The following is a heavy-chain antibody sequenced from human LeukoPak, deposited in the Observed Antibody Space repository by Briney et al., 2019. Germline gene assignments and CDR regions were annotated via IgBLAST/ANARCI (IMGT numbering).Heavy chain of an antibody. CDR2: IYSGANT. CDR3: ARLGPYYFDS. CDR1: GFIVSSKY. J-gene: IGHJ4*02. D-gene: IGHD3-16*01. V-gene: IGHV3-53*01. Sequence: GGSLRLSCAASGFIVSSKYMSWVRQAPGKGQEWVSVIYSGANTYYADSVQGRFTISRDTSRNTLYLQMNSLRAEDTAVYYCARLGPYYFDSWGQGTLVIVSS.